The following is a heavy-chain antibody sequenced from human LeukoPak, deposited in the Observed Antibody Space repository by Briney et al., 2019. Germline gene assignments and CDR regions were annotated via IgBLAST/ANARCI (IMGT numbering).Heavy chain of an antibody. CDR2: ISTSTGDT. D-gene: IGHD5-24*01. J-gene: IGHJ4*02. Sequence: GASVTVSCTPSGYIFTTYNLHWVRQAPGQGLEWMGWISTSTGDTDYARNLRGRVTMSTDASTGTAYMELRRLRSDDTAVYYCARSHNVYFDYWGQGTLLTV. CDR3: ARSHNVYFDY. V-gene: IGHV1-18*04. CDR1: GYIFTTYN.